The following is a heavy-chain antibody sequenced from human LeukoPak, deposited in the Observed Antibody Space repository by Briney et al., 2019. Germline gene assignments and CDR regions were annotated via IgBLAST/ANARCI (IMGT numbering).Heavy chain of an antibody. CDR1: ADSISSSNYC. Sequence: PSETLSLTCTVSADSISSSNYCWRWIRQPPGKGLEWIASIYYSGITYYNPSLKSRVTISVDTPKNQFSLKLNSVTAADTDVYYCASLPSTDAFDMWGQGTMVTVSS. V-gene: IGHV4-39*01. CDR2: IYYSGIT. CDR3: ASLPSTDAFDM. J-gene: IGHJ3*02.